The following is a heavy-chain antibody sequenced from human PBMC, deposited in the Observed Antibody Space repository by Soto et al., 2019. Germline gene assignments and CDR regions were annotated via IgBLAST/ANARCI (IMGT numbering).Heavy chain of an antibody. J-gene: IGHJ5*02. CDR3: ATQEVGGSYVYTFDP. CDR1: GGSITSSSYY. Sequence: ETLSLTCTVSGGSITSSSYYWGWIRQPPGKGLEWIGSIYYSGSTYYNPSLKSRVTISVDTSKNQFSLKLSSVTAADTAVYYCATQEVGGSYVYTFDPWGQGTLVTVS. V-gene: IGHV4-39*01. D-gene: IGHD1-26*01. CDR2: IYYSGST.